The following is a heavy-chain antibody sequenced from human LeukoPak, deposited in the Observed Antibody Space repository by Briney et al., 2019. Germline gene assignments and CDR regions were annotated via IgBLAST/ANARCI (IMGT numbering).Heavy chain of an antibody. J-gene: IGHJ4*02. CDR2: ISGTGGA. CDR3: AKAPTTVNYFDY. D-gene: IGHD4-17*01. CDR1: GFTFSNYA. V-gene: IGHV3-23*01. Sequence: GGSLRLSCAASGFTFSNYAMSWVRQAPGKGLEWVSSISGTGGAYYADSVMGRFTISRDNSKNTLYLQMNSLRVEDTAVYYCAKAPTTVNYFDYWGQGTLVTVSS.